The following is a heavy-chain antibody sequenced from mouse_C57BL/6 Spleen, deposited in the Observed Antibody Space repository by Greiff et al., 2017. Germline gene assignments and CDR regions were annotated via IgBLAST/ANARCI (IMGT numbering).Heavy chain of an antibody. J-gene: IGHJ1*03. D-gene: IGHD1-1*01. CDR2: INPSNGGT. V-gene: IGHV1-42*01. CDR3: ARGIYYYGSSHRDFDV. CDR1: GYSFTGSY. Sequence: EVPLQQSGPELVKPGASVKISCKASGYSFTGSYMNWVKQSPEKSLEWIGEINPSNGGTTYNQKFKAKATLTVDKSSSTAYMHLNSLTSEDSAVYYCARGIYYYGSSHRDFDVWGTGTTVTVSS.